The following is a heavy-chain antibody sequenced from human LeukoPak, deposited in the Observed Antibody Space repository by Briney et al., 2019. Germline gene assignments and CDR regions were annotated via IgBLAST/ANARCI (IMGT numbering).Heavy chain of an antibody. CDR3: ARGSASHASVLRFLPVGY. Sequence: ASVKVSCKASGYTFTSYDINWVRQATGQGLEWMGWMNPNSGSTGYAQKFQGRVTMTRDTSTSTVYMELSSLRSEDTAVYYCARGSASHASVLRFLPVGYWGQGTLVTVSS. J-gene: IGHJ4*02. V-gene: IGHV1-8*02. CDR1: GYTFTSYD. D-gene: IGHD3-3*01. CDR2: MNPNSGST.